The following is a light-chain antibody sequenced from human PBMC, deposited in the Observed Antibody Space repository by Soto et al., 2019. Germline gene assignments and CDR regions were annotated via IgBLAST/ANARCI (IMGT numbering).Light chain of an antibody. V-gene: IGKV3-20*01. CDR2: GAS. CDR3: HQDDSWK. J-gene: IGKJ4*02. Sequence: IVLTQPPGTLYGSPADRVTLSCRASQSFNSIYLAWYQQKPGQAPRLLIYGASSRANGIPDRFSGSGSGTDFTLTISRLEPEDFAVYYCHQDDSWKFGEGTKVEIK. CDR1: QSFNSIY.